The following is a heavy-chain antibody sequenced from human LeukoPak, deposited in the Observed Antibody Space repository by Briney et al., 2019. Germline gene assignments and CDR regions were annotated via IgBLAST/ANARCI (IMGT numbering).Heavy chain of an antibody. CDR1: GYTFTNYG. Sequence: ASVKVSCKASGYTFTNYGVSWVRQAPGQGLEWMGGIIPIFGTANYAQKFQGRVTITADESTSTAYMELSSLRSEDTAVHYCARDLTTFGFIPDAFDNWGQGTMVTVSS. CDR3: ARDLTTFGFIPDAFDN. CDR2: IIPIFGTA. J-gene: IGHJ3*02. D-gene: IGHD3-3*01. V-gene: IGHV1-69*13.